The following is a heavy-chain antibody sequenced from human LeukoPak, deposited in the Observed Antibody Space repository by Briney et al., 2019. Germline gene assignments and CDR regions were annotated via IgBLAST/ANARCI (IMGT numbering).Heavy chain of an antibody. Sequence: ASVKVSCKASGYIFTGYYMHWVRQAPGQGLEWMGWINPNSGGTNYAQKFQGWVTMTRDTSISTAYMELSRLRSDDTAVYYCARARSSGWSPDYWGQGTRVTVSS. CDR3: ARARSSGWSPDY. J-gene: IGHJ4*02. D-gene: IGHD6-19*01. CDR2: INPNSGGT. CDR1: GYIFTGYY. V-gene: IGHV1-2*04.